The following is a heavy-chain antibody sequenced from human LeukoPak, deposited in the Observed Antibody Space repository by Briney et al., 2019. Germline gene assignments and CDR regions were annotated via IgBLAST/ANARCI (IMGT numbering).Heavy chain of an antibody. CDR3: AKRSSSSNIAYMDV. J-gene: IGHJ6*03. CDR1: GFTFSSYA. D-gene: IGHD6-6*01. Sequence: GGSLRLSCVASGFTFSSYAMSWVRQAPGKGLEWLSGISGSGGSTYYADSVKGRFTISRDNFKNTLFLQMSSLRAEDTALYYCAKRSSSSNIAYMDVWGKGNTVTVSS. V-gene: IGHV3-23*01. CDR2: ISGSGGST.